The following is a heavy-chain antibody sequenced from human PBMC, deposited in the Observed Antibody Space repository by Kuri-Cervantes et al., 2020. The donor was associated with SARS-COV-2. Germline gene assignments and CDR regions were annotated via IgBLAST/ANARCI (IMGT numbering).Heavy chain of an antibody. CDR2: ISSSSSYI. J-gene: IGHJ4*02. CDR3: AKQPRNKLELRFLESRYFDY. V-gene: IGHV3-21*04. CDR1: GFTFSSYS. D-gene: IGHD1-7*01. Sequence: GGSLRLSCAASGFTFSSYSMNWVRQAPGKGLEWVSSISSSSSYIYYADSVKGRFTISRDNAKNSLYLQMNSLRAEDTAVYYCAKQPRNKLELRFLESRYFDYWGQGTLVTVSS.